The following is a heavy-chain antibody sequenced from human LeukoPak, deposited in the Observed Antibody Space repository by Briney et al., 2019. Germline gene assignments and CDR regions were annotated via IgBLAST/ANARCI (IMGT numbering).Heavy chain of an antibody. J-gene: IGHJ4*02. Sequence: PGGSLRLSCAASGFTFSICSMTWFRQAPGKGLEWVSTISDSGSRRYYADSVKGRFTISRDISKNTLFLLMNSLTVEDTAIYYCARVAYTSSWGERYYFDYWGQGTLVTVSS. CDR1: GFTFSICS. CDR2: ISDSGSRR. D-gene: IGHD2-15*01. V-gene: IGHV3-23*01. CDR3: ARVAYTSSWGERYYFDY.